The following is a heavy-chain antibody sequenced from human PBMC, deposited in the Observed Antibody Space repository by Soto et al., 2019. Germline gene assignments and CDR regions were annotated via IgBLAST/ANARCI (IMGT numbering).Heavy chain of an antibody. V-gene: IGHV3-30-3*01. D-gene: IGHD5-12*01. CDR3: ARDVDIVALDY. Sequence: GGSLRLSCAASGFTFSSYAMHWVRQAPGKGLEWVAVISYDGSNKYYADSVKGRFTISRDNSKNTLYLQMNSLRAEDTAVYYCARDVDIVALDYWGQGTLVTVSS. CDR2: ISYDGSNK. J-gene: IGHJ4*02. CDR1: GFTFSSYA.